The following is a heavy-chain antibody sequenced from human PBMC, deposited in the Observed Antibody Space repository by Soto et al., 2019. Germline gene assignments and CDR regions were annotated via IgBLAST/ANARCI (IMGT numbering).Heavy chain of an antibody. J-gene: IGHJ4*02. CDR2: ISYDGSNK. Sequence: AGSLRLSCAASGFTFSSYGMHWVRQAPGKGLEWVAVISYDGSNKYYLDSVKGRFTISRDNAKNSLYLQMNSLRAEDTAVYYCARDFSVAGSLWGPGTLVTVSS. CDR1: GFTFSSYG. V-gene: IGHV3-30*03. CDR3: ARDFSVAGSL. D-gene: IGHD6-19*01.